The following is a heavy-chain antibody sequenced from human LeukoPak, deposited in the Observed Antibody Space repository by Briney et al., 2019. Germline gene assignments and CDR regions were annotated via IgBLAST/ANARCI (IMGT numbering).Heavy chain of an antibody. Sequence: SETLSLTCAVYGGSFSGYYWSWIRQPPGKGLEWIGEINHGGSTNYNPSLKSRVTISVDTSKNQFSLKLSSVTAADTAVYYCARTRYYYDSSGYYFYFDYWGQGTLVTVSS. J-gene: IGHJ4*02. V-gene: IGHV4-34*01. CDR3: ARTRYYYDSSGYYFYFDY. D-gene: IGHD3-22*01. CDR2: INHGGST. CDR1: GGSFSGYY.